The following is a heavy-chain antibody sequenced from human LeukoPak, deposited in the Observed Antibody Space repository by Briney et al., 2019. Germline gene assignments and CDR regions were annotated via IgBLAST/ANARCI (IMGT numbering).Heavy chain of an antibody. Sequence: GGSLRLSCAASGTTFDSHYMTWVRQTPEKGLGWVANINQDGSEKKYVDSVKGRFTISRDNAKKSLYLQMNSLRAEDTAVYYCASAAGWESAYWGQGTLVTVSS. D-gene: IGHD1-26*01. CDR3: ASAAGWESAY. CDR1: GTTFDSHY. J-gene: IGHJ4*02. V-gene: IGHV3-7*01. CDR2: INQDGSEK.